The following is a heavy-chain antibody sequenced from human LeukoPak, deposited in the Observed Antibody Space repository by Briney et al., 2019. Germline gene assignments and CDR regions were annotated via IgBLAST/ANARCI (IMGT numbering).Heavy chain of an antibody. CDR1: GYTLTGYY. J-gene: IGHJ5*02. V-gene: IGHV1-2*02. Sequence: ASVKVSCKASGYTLTGYYMHWVRQAPGQGLEWMGWINPNSGGTNYAQKFQGRVTMTRDTSISTAYMELSRLRSDDTAVYYCARDRVVPAAMESRWFDPWGQGTLVTVSS. CDR3: ARDRVVPAAMESRWFDP. D-gene: IGHD2-2*01. CDR2: INPNSGGT.